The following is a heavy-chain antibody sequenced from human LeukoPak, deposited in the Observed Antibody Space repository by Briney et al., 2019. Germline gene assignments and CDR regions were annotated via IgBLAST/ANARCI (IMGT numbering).Heavy chain of an antibody. CDR1: GFTFSSYA. V-gene: IGHV3-23*01. J-gene: IGHJ4*02. CDR3: AKDLDIVVVPAAMPFDY. CDR2: ISGSGGST. D-gene: IGHD2-2*03. Sequence: GGSLRLSCAAPGFTFSSYAMSWVRQAPGKGLEWVSAISGSGGSTYYADSVKGRFTISRDNSKNTLYLQMNSLRAEDTAVYYCAKDLDIVVVPAAMPFDYWGQGTLVTVSS.